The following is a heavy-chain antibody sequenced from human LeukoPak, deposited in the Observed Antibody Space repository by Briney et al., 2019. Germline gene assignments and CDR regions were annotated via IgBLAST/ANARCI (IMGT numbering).Heavy chain of an antibody. D-gene: IGHD1-1*01. V-gene: IGHV3-7*01. CDR2: IKQDGSEK. CDR3: ASFDWNYHDY. J-gene: IGHJ4*02. CDR1: GFTFSNYG. Sequence: GGSLRLSCAASGFTFSNYGMHWVRQAPGKGLEWVANIKQDGSEKYYVDSVKGRFTISRDNAKNSLYLQMNSLRAEDTAVYYCASFDWNYHDYWGQGTLVTVSS.